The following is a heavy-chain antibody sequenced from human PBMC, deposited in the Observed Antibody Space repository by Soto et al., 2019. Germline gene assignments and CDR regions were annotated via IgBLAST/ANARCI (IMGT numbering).Heavy chain of an antibody. CDR3: ARAIEGDYYGSGSFDY. Sequence: SETLSLTCTVSGGSISSGDYYWSWIRHPPGKGLDWIGYIYYSGSTYYNPSLKSRVTISVDTSKNQFSLKLSSVTAADTAVYYGARAIEGDYYGSGSFDYWGQGTRVTVSS. V-gene: IGHV4-30-4*01. CDR1: GGSISSGDYY. CDR2: IYYSGST. J-gene: IGHJ4*02. D-gene: IGHD3-10*01.